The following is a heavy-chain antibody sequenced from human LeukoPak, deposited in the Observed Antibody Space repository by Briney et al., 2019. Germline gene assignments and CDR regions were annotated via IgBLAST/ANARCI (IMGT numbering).Heavy chain of an antibody. Sequence: GGSLRLSCAASGFTFSTYAMTWVRQAPGKGLEWVSVISGSGGTTYYADSVKGRFTLSRDNSKNTVFLQMNSLRAEDTTVYYCAKSIGGVVVVAADYWGQGTLVTVSS. CDR3: AKSIGGVVVVAADY. J-gene: IGHJ4*02. V-gene: IGHV3-23*01. CDR1: GFTFSTYA. CDR2: ISGSGGTT. D-gene: IGHD2-15*01.